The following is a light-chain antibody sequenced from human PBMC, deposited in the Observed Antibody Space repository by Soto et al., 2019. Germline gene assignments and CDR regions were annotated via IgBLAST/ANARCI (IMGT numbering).Light chain of an antibody. CDR1: SSDVGGYNY. CDR2: DVS. CDR3: SSYTSSSIVV. J-gene: IGLJ2*01. V-gene: IGLV2-14*01. Sequence: QSVLTQPASVSGSPGQSITISCTGTSSDVGGYNYVSWYQQHPGKAPKLMIYDVSNRPSGVSNRFSGSKPGNTASLTISGLQAEDEADYYCSSYTSSSIVVFGGGTKVTVL.